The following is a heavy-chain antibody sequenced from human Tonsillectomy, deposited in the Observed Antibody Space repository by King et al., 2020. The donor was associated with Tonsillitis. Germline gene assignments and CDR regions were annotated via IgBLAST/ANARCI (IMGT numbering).Heavy chain of an antibody. CDR1: GFTSSSYA. CDR3: AKQGIGYETYYYYGMDV. J-gene: IGHJ6*02. Sequence: VQLVESGGGVVQPGGSLRLSCAASGFTSSSYAMHWVRQAPGKGLEWVAVISYDGSNKYYADSVKGRFTISRDNSKNALYLQMNSLRVEDTAVYYCAKQGIGYETYYYYGMDVWGQGTTVTVSS. CDR2: ISYDGSNK. V-gene: IGHV3-30*18. D-gene: IGHD2-2*01.